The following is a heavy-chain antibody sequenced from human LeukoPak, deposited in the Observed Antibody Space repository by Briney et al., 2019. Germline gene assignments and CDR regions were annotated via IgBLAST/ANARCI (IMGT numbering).Heavy chain of an antibody. CDR2: IYPGDSDT. J-gene: IGHJ5*02. Sequence: GASLKISCKSSGYSFTTYWIGWVRQMPGKGLEWMGIIYPGDSDTRYSPSFQGQVTISADKSISTAYLQWSSLKASDTAMYYCARRSGRNWFDPWGQGTLVTVSS. V-gene: IGHV5-51*01. D-gene: IGHD3-3*01. CDR1: GYSFTTYW. CDR3: ARRSGRNWFDP.